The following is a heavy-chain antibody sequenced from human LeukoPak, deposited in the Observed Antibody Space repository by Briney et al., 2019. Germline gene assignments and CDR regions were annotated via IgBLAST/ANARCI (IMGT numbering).Heavy chain of an antibody. CDR1: GGSISSSSYY. CDR3: ASGQIFYCSSTSCFDY. J-gene: IGHJ4*02. CDR2: IYYSGST. V-gene: IGHV4-39*01. Sequence: PSETLSLTCTVSGGSISSSSYYWGWIRQPPGKGLEWIGSIYYSGSTYYNPSLKSRVTISVDTSKNQFSLKLSSVTAADTAVYYCASGQIFYCSSTSCFDYWGQGTLVTVSS. D-gene: IGHD2-2*01.